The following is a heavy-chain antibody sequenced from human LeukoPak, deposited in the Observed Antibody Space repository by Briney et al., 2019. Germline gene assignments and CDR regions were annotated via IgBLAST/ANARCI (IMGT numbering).Heavy chain of an antibody. CDR1: GFTFTTYS. V-gene: IGHV3-30-3*01. Sequence: GGSLRLSCAASGFTFTTYSMHWVRQAPGKGLGWVAVISYDGSIKYYADSVEGRFTISRDNSENTVYLQMNSLRAEDTAVYYCARDYHWGCDYWGQGILVSVSS. D-gene: IGHD7-27*01. CDR3: ARDYHWGCDY. J-gene: IGHJ4*02. CDR2: ISYDGSIK.